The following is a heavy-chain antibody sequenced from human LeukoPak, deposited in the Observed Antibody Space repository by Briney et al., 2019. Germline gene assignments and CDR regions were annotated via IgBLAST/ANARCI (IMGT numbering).Heavy chain of an antibody. CDR3: ARTTPRGYYYGMDV. D-gene: IGHD1-26*01. V-gene: IGHV1-2*02. J-gene: IGHJ6*02. Sequence: ASVKVSCKASGYTFTGYYMHWVRQAPGQGLEWMGWINPNSGGTNYAQKFQGRVTMTRDTSISTAYMELSRLRSDDTAVYYCARTTPRGYYYGMDVWGQGTTVTVSS. CDR1: GYTFTGYY. CDR2: INPNSGGT.